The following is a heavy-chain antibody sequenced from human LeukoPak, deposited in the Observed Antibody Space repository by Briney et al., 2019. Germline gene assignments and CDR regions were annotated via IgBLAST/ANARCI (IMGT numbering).Heavy chain of an antibody. V-gene: IGHV4-31*03. D-gene: IGHD3-22*01. CDR3: ARGYHGHYYDSSGSIDY. J-gene: IGHJ4*02. Sequence: SETLSLTCTVSGGPISSGGYYWSWIRQHPGKGLEWIGYIYYSGSTYYNPSLRSRVTISVDTSKNQFSLKLSSVTAADTAVYYSARGYHGHYYDSSGSIDYWGQGTLVTVSS. CDR1: GGPISSGGYY. CDR2: IYYSGST.